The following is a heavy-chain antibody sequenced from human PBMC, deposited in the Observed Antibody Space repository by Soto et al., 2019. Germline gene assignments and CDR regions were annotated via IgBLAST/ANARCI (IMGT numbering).Heavy chain of an antibody. D-gene: IGHD6-19*01. V-gene: IGHV3-33*01. CDR1: GFTFSSYG. CDR3: ARDCAGYSSGLYQRGGFDY. J-gene: IGHJ4*02. CDR2: IWYDGSKK. Sequence: QVQLVESGGGVVQPGRSLRLSCAASGFTFSSYGMHWVRQAPGKGLEWVAVIWYDGSKKYYADSVKGRFTISRDNSKHTLSLQMNSLSAEATAVYYCARDCAGYSSGLYQRGGFDYWGQATLVTVSS.